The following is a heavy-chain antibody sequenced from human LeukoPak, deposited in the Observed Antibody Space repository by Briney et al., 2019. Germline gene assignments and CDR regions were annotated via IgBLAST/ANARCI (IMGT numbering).Heavy chain of an antibody. CDR3: ARQQAYYYDSSGYYSGYYFDY. J-gene: IGHJ4*02. CDR2: IYYSGST. D-gene: IGHD3-22*01. Sequence: SETLSLTCTVSGGSISSSSYYWGWIRQPPGKGLEWIGSIYYSGSTYYNPSLKSRVTISVDTSKNQFSLKLCSVTAADTAVYYCARQQAYYYDSSGYYSGYYFDYWGQGTLVTVSS. CDR1: GGSISSSSYY. V-gene: IGHV4-39*01.